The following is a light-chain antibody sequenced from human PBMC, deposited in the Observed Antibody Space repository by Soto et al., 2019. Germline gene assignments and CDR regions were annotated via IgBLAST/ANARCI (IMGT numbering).Light chain of an antibody. CDR2: DVS. V-gene: IGKV1-5*01. J-gene: IGKJ1*01. CDR3: QQYDSFSVT. Sequence: DIQMKQSPSALSAYVGDRVTITCRASQSISSWLAWYQQKPGKAPKLLIYDVSALKRGVPPRFSGSGSGTEFTLTISSLQPEDFATYYCQQYDSFSVTFGQGTNVAIK. CDR1: QSISSW.